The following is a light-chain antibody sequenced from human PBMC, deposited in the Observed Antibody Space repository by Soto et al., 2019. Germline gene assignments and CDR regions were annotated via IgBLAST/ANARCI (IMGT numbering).Light chain of an antibody. CDR2: QVS. CDR3: MQATHWPPT. V-gene: IGKV2-30*01. J-gene: IGKJ1*01. Sequence: DFVMTQSPLSLPVTLRQPASISCRSSQSLVYIDGNTYLSWFQQRPGQSPRRLIYQVSKRDSGVPDRFSGSGSVTDSTLKISRVEAEDVGLYYCMQATHWPPTFGQGTKVDIK. CDR1: QSLVYIDGNTY.